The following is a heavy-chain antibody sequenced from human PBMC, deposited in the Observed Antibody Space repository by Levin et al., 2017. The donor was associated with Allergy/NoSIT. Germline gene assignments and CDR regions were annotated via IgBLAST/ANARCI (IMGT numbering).Heavy chain of an antibody. Sequence: VASVKVSCKTSGYTFSKYWIGWVRQLPGKGLEWMGTIYPADSDTRFSPSFQGQVTMSADTSTNTAFLQWNSLKASDTAIYYCARRQFDASGSAFFDFWGQGTLVTVSS. CDR3: ARRQFDASGSAFFDF. CDR2: IYPADSDT. CDR1: GYTFSKYW. D-gene: IGHD1-26*01. V-gene: IGHV5-51*01. J-gene: IGHJ4*02.